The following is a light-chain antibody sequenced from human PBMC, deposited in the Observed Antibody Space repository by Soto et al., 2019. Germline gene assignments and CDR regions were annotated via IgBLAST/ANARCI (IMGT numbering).Light chain of an antibody. Sequence: DIQMTQSPSTLSASVGXRVTITCRASQSISSWLAWYQQKPGKAPKLLIYDASSLESGVPSRFSGSGSGTEFTLTISSLQPDDFATYYCQHYNSYSEAFGQGTKVDTK. CDR2: DAS. V-gene: IGKV1-5*01. CDR1: QSISSW. CDR3: QHYNSYSEA. J-gene: IGKJ1*01.